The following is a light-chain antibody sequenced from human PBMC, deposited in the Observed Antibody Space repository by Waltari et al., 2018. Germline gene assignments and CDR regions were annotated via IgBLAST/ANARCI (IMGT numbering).Light chain of an antibody. CDR3: GTWDSSLSVVV. CDR1: RSTIGNTF. CDR2: DDN. V-gene: IGLV1-51*01. Sequence: SVLTPPPSVSAAPGPKVTISCHGRRSTIGNTFVFWHQQLPGTAPKLLIYDDNGRPSGIPDRFSGSKAGTSATLGITGLQTGDEADYYCGTWDSSLSVVVFGGGTKVTVL. J-gene: IGLJ2*01.